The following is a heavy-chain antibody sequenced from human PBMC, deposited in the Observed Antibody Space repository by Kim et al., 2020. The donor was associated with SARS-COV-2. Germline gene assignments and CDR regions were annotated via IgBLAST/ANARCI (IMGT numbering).Heavy chain of an antibody. Sequence: PSFQGQVTISADKSISTAYLQWSSLKASDTAMYYCARGGGARVPREDAFDIWGQGTMVTVSS. J-gene: IGHJ3*02. CDR3: ARGGGARVPREDAFDI. D-gene: IGHD1-1*01. V-gene: IGHV5-51*01.